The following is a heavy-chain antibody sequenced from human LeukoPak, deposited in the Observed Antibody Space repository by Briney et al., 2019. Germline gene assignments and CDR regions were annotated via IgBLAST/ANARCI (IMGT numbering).Heavy chain of an antibody. V-gene: IGHV4-30-4*01. D-gene: IGHD3-22*01. CDR3: ARPYYYDSRIDP. CDR1: GGSISSGDYY. Sequence: SQTLSLTCIVSGGSISSGDYYWSWLRQPPGKGLEWIAYMYYSGSTYYNPSLTSRVTMSADTSKNQLSLKLSSVTAADTAVYYCARPYYYDSRIDPWGQGILVTVSS. CDR2: MYYSGST. J-gene: IGHJ5*02.